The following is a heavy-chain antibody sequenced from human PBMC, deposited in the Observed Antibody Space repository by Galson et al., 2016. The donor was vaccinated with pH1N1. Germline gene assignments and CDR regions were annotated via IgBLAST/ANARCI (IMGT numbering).Heavy chain of an antibody. D-gene: IGHD3-3*01. Sequence: TLSLPCTVSGGSISSSSYYWGWIRPPPGKGLEWIGSIYYSGSTYYNPSLKSRVTISVDTSKNQFSLKLSSVTAADTAVYYCASRTDFWSGYYSDYWGQGTLVTVSS. J-gene: IGHJ4*02. CDR1: GGSISSSSYY. CDR2: IYYSGST. CDR3: ASRTDFWSGYYSDY. V-gene: IGHV4-39*07.